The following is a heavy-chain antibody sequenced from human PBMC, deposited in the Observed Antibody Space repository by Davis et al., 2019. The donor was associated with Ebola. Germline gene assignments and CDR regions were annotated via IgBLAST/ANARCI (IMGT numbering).Heavy chain of an antibody. D-gene: IGHD2-2*01. CDR2: IYLTGKT. Sequence: SETLSLTCTVSGYSIGSGYYWGWIRQPPGKGLEWIGSIYLTGKTYYNPSLKSRVTISVDTSKNQFSLKLSSVTAADTAVYYCARERATRPRQIVVVPAAISYGMDVWGKGTTVTVSS. J-gene: IGHJ6*04. V-gene: IGHV4-38-2*02. CDR1: GYSIGSGYY. CDR3: ARERATRPRQIVVVPAAISYGMDV.